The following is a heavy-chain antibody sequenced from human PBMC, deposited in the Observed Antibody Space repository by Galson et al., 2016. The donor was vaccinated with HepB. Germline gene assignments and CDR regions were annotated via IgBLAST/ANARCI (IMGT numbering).Heavy chain of an antibody. CDR1: GGSINYYY. CDR2: IYYSGNT. V-gene: IGHV4-59*01. CDR3: AGTYTDSSHSHFYGRDI. Sequence: LSLTCTVSGGSINYYYWSWIRQSPGQGLEWIGYIYYSGNTNYNPSLKSRATIAIDTSENHFSLKLTSVTAADTAVYYCAGTYTDSSHSHFYGRDIWGQGTTVTVS. J-gene: IGHJ6*02. D-gene: IGHD6-6*01.